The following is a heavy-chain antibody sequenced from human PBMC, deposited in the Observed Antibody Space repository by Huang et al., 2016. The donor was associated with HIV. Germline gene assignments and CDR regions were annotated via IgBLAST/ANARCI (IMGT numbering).Heavy chain of an antibody. J-gene: IGHJ5*02. CDR1: GGSISSSSYY. Sequence: QLQLQESGPGLVKPSETLSLTCTVFGGSISSSSYYWGWIRQPPGKGLEWIGSFDYSGSSYYNPSLKIPVTISVDTSKNQFSLKLSSVTAADTAVYYCARHLWFGESGAWFDPWGQGTLVTVSS. CDR3: ARHLWFGESGAWFDP. V-gene: IGHV4-39*01. D-gene: IGHD3-10*01. CDR2: FDYSGSS.